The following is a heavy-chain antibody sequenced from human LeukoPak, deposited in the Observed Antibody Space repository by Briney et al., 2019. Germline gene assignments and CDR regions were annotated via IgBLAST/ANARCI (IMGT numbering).Heavy chain of an antibody. CDR1: GGSISSYY. Sequence: SETLCLTCTASGGSISSYYWSWLRQPPGKGLEWVGYIYYSGSTNYNPSLKSRVTISVDTYKNQFSLKQRSIIAAATPVYYCARARDSGYDSDAFDIWGQGTMVTVSS. CDR3: ARARDSGYDSDAFDI. V-gene: IGHV4-59*01. J-gene: IGHJ3*02. CDR2: IYYSGST. D-gene: IGHD5-12*01.